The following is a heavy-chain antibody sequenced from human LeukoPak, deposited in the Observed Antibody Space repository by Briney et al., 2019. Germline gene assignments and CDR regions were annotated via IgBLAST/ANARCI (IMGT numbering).Heavy chain of an antibody. Sequence: GGSLRLSCAASGFTFSSYWMGWVRQAPGKGLEWVANIKQDGSEKYYVDSVKGRFTISRDNAKNSLYLQMNSLRAEDTAVYYCARVISTVTTLRGKYWYFDLWGRGTLVTVSS. D-gene: IGHD4-11*01. CDR1: GFTFSSYW. CDR3: ARVISTVTTLRGKYWYFDL. CDR2: IKQDGSEK. V-gene: IGHV3-7*01. J-gene: IGHJ2*01.